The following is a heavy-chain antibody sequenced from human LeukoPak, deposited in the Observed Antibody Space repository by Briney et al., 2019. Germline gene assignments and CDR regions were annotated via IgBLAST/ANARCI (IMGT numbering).Heavy chain of an antibody. CDR3: ARVCSSGRCLDY. V-gene: IGHV4-38-2*02. D-gene: IGHD2-15*01. CDR1: GYSISSGYY. Sequence: SETLSLTCTVSGYSISSGYYWAWMRQPPGKGLEWIGSINHSGSTYYNPSLKSRVTVSVDTSKNQVSLRLSSVTAADTAVYYCARVCSSGRCLDYWGQGTLVTVSS. J-gene: IGHJ4*02. CDR2: INHSGST.